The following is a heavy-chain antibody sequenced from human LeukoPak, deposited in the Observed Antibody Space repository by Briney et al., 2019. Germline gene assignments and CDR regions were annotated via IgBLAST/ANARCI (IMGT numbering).Heavy chain of an antibody. J-gene: IGHJ6*02. V-gene: IGHV1-69*13. CDR2: IIPIFGTA. D-gene: IGHD6-19*01. CDR3: ARSYANIDSSGWSFMDYYYYGMDV. CDR1: GGTFSTYA. Sequence: GASVKVSCKASGGTFSTYAITWVRQAPGQGLEWMGGIIPIFGTANYAQKFQGRVTITADESTSTAYMELSSLRSEDTAVYYCARSYANIDSSGWSFMDYYYYGMDVWGQGTTVTVSS.